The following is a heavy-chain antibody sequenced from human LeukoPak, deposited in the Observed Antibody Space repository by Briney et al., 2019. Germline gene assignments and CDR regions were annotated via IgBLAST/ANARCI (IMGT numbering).Heavy chain of an antibody. Sequence: GGSLRLSCAASGFTFSGHGMRWVRQAPGKGLDWVSAISGSGGSTYYADSVKGRFTISRDNSKNTLYLQMNSLRAEDTAVYYCAKVQDHGYWNYYGMDVWGQGTTVTVSS. J-gene: IGHJ6*02. CDR1: GFTFSGHG. D-gene: IGHD5-18*01. V-gene: IGHV3-23*01. CDR3: AKVQDHGYWNYYGMDV. CDR2: ISGSGGST.